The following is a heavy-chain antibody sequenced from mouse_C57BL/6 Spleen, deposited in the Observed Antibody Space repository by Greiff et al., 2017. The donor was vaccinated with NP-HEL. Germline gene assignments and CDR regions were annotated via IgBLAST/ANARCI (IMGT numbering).Heavy chain of an antibody. V-gene: IGHV1-7*01. Sequence: VPLQQSGAELAKPGASVKLSCKSSGYTFTSYWMHWVKQRPGQGLEWIGYINPSSGYTKYNQHFKDKATLHADKSSSAGYMQLSSLTYEDSAVYYCARSAAMVTGDAMDYWGQGTSVTVSS. CDR3: ARSAAMVTGDAMDY. D-gene: IGHD2-2*01. CDR2: INPSSGYT. J-gene: IGHJ4*01. CDR1: GYTFTSYW.